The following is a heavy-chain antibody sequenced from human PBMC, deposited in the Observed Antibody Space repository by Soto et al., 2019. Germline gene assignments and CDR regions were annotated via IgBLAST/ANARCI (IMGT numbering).Heavy chain of an antibody. D-gene: IGHD3-22*01. CDR3: ARDLPPDYCDSSGYDYPAFDY. CDR1: GGTFRRFG. Sequence: SVKVSCKASGGTFRRFGFSWVRQAPGQGLEWMGGIIPMFGTVKYAQTFQGRVTIIADESTNTAHMELSSLRSEDTAVYYCARDLPPDYCDSSGYDYPAFDYWGQGTLVTVSS. J-gene: IGHJ4*02. V-gene: IGHV1-69*13. CDR2: IIPMFGTV.